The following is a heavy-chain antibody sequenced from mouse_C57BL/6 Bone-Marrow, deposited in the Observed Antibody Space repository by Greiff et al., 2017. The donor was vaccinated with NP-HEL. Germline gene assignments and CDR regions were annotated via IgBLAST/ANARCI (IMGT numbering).Heavy chain of an antibody. CDR1: GYTFTSYD. CDR3: ARAGFITTVVAHYYAMDY. Sequence: QVQLQQSGPELVKPGASVKLSCKASGYTFTSYDINWVKQRPGQGLEWIGWIYPRDGSTKYNEKFKGKATLTVDTSSSTAYMELHGLTSEDSAVYFCARAGFITTVVAHYYAMDYWGQGTSVTVSS. D-gene: IGHD1-1*01. V-gene: IGHV1-85*01. J-gene: IGHJ4*01. CDR2: IYPRDGST.